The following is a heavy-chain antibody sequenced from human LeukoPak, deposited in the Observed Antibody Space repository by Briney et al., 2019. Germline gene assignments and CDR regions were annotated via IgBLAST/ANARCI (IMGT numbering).Heavy chain of an antibody. CDR1: GVASSSYA. CDR3: ARAREVRLMVVIALDY. Sequence: SVKLSCTASGVASSSYAISCGRQAPGQGLEWMGGIIPIFGTANYAQKFQGRVTITADESTSTAYIQRSSRISEDPAWYYCARAREVRLMVVIALDYWGQGTMASVS. V-gene: IGHV1-69*01. D-gene: IGHD2-21*01. CDR2: IIPIFGTA. J-gene: IGHJ4*02.